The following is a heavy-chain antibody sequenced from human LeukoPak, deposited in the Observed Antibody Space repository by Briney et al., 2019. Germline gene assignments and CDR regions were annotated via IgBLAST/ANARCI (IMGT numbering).Heavy chain of an antibody. D-gene: IGHD3-10*01. Sequence: SVKVSCKASGGTFSSYAISWVRPAPGQGLEWMGGIIPIFGTANYAQKFQGRVTITADESTSTAYMELSSLRSEDTTVYYCARGGAEGRMVYYYGMDVWGQGTTVTVSS. J-gene: IGHJ6*02. CDR2: IIPIFGTA. V-gene: IGHV1-69*13. CDR3: ARGGAEGRMVYYYGMDV. CDR1: GGTFSSYA.